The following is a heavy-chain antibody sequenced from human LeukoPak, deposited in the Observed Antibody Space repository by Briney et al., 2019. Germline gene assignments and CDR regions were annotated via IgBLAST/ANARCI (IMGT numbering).Heavy chain of an antibody. J-gene: IGHJ4*02. CDR3: AKRSGWYEVDY. V-gene: IGHV4-59*08. CDR2: IYYSGST. D-gene: IGHD6-19*01. Sequence: SETLSLTCTVSGGSISSYYWSWIRQPPGKGLEWIGYIYYSGSTNYNPSLKSRVTISVDTSKNQFSLKLSSVTAADTAVYYCAKRSGWYEVDYWGQGTLVTVSS. CDR1: GGSISSYY.